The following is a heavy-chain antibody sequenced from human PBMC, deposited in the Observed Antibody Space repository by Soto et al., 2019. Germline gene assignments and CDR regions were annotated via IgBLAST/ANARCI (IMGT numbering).Heavy chain of an antibody. Sequence: QVQLQQWGAGLLKPSETLSLTWAVYGGSFSGYYWSWIRQPPGKGLEWIGEINHSGSTNYNPSLKSRVTISVDTSKNQFSLKLSSVTAADTAVYYCARTSMYRPYFQHWGQGTLVTVSS. CDR2: INHSGST. D-gene: IGHD6-6*01. V-gene: IGHV4-34*01. CDR1: GGSFSGYY. CDR3: ARTSMYRPYFQH. J-gene: IGHJ1*01.